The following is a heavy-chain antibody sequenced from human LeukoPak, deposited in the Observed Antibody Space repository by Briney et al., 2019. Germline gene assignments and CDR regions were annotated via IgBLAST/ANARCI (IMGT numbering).Heavy chain of an antibody. D-gene: IGHD3-10*01. V-gene: IGHV3-23*01. CDR1: GFTFSSYA. CDR2: ISGSGGST. J-gene: IGHJ4*02. CDR3: ARDRIYGSGAYDY. Sequence: GGSLRLSCAASGFTFSSYAMSWVRQAPGKGLEWVSTISGSGGSTYYADSVKGRFTMSRDNSKNTLYLQINSLRAEDTAVYYCARDRIYGSGAYDYWGQGTLVTASS.